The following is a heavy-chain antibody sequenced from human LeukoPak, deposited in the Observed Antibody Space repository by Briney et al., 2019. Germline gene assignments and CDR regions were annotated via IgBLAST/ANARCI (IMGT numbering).Heavy chain of an antibody. D-gene: IGHD2/OR15-2a*01. CDR2: ISYDGSNK. CDR3: ARGGTTTTAFDI. J-gene: IGHJ3*02. CDR1: GFTFSSYA. V-gene: IGHV3-30-3*01. Sequence: GGSLRLSCAASGFTFSSYAMHWVRQAPGKGLEWVAVISYDGSNKYYADSVKGRFTISRDNSKNTLYLQMNSLRAEDTAVYYCARGGTTTTAFDIWGQGTMVTVSS.